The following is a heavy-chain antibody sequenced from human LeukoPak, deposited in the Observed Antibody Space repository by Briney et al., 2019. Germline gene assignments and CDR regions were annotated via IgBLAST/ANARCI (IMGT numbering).Heavy chain of an antibody. CDR1: GGSISSYY. J-gene: IGHJ5*02. D-gene: IGHD2-15*01. CDR2: IYYSGST. Sequence: PSETLSLTCTVSGGSISSYYWSWIRQPPGKGLEWIGYIYYSGSTNYNPSLKSRVTISVDTSKNQFSLKLSAVTAADTAVYYCARGTVPYCSGGRCYPIYGAFDPWGQGTLITVSS. V-gene: IGHV4-59*01. CDR3: ARGTVPYCSGGRCYPIYGAFDP.